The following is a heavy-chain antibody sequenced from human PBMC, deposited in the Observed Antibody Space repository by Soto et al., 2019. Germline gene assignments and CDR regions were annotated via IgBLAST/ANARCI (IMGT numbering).Heavy chain of an antibody. J-gene: IGHJ6*02. V-gene: IGHV3-73*01. D-gene: IGHD6-19*01. Sequence: GGSLRLSCAASGFTFSGSAMHWVRQASGKGLEWVGRIRSKANSYATAYAASVKGRFTISRDDSKNTAYLQMNSLKTEDTAVYYCTTVSSGWLKDYYYGMDVWGQGTTVTVSS. CDR1: GFTFSGSA. CDR3: TTVSSGWLKDYYYGMDV. CDR2: IRSKANSYAT.